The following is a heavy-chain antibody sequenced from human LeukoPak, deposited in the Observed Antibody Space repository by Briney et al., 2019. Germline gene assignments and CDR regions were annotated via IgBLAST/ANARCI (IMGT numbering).Heavy chain of an antibody. D-gene: IGHD3-10*01. CDR2: MNPNSGNT. J-gene: IGHJ4*02. Sequence: ASVKVSCKASGYTFTSYDINWVRQATGQGLEWMGWMNPNSGNTGYAQKFQGRVTMTRNTSISTAYMELSSLRSEDTAVDYCARVRNMVRGVIISYWGQGTLVTVSS. V-gene: IGHV1-8*01. CDR3: ARVRNMVRGVIISY. CDR1: GYTFTSYD.